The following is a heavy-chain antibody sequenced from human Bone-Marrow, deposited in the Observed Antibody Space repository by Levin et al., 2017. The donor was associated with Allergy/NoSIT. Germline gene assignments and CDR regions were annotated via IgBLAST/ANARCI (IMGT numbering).Heavy chain of an antibody. CDR1: GYTFTSYG. CDR3: ARDPHPVVPAARDQYYYYYYMDV. CDR2: ISAYNGNT. J-gene: IGHJ6*03. D-gene: IGHD2-2*01. V-gene: IGHV1-18*01. Sequence: GESLKISCKASGYTFTSYGISWVRQAPGQGLEWMGWISAYNGNTNYAQKLQGRVTMTTDTSTSTAYMELRSLRSDDTAVYYCARDPHPVVPAARDQYYYYYYMDVWGKGTTVTVSS.